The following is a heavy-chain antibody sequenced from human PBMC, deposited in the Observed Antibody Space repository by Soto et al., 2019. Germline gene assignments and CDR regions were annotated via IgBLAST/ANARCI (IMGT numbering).Heavy chain of an antibody. Sequence: EVQLVESGGGLVQPGGSLRLSCAASGFTVSSNYMSWVRQAPGKGLEWVSVIYSGGSTYYADSVKGRFTISRDNSKNTLYLQMTSLRAEDTAVYYCARDQLNCYIDVWGKGTTVTVSS. CDR1: GFTVSSNY. V-gene: IGHV3-66*01. CDR3: ARDQLNCYIDV. CDR2: IYSGGST. J-gene: IGHJ6*03. D-gene: IGHD5-18*01.